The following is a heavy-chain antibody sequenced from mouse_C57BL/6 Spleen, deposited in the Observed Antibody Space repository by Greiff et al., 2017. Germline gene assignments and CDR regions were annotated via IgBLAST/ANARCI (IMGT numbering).Heavy chain of an antibody. J-gene: IGHJ4*01. CDR2: INPSNGGT. Sequence: VQLKQPGTELVKPGASVKLSCKASGYTFTSYWMHWVKQRPGQGLEWIGNINPSNGGTNYNEKFKSKATLTVDKSSSTAYMQLSSLTSEDSAVYYCARWGLLWRAMDYWGQGTSVTVSS. CDR3: ARWGLLWRAMDY. D-gene: IGHD2-1*01. V-gene: IGHV1-53*01. CDR1: GYTFTSYW.